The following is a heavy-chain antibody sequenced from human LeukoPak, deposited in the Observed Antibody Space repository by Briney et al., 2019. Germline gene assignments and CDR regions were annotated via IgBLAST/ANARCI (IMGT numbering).Heavy chain of an antibody. CDR1: GVSISSGGYS. CDR2: IYHSGST. J-gene: IGHJ2*01. CDR3: ARAGGYDSGWYFDL. D-gene: IGHD5-12*01. Sequence: SQTLSLTCAVSGVSISSGGYSWSWIRQPPGKGLEWIGYIYHSGSTYYNPSLKSRVTISVDRSKNQFSLKLSSVTAADTAVYYCARAGGYDSGWYFDLWGRGTLVTVSS. V-gene: IGHV4-30-2*01.